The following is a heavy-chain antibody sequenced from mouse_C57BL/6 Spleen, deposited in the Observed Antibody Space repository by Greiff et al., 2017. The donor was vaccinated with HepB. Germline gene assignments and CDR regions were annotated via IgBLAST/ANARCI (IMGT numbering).Heavy chain of an antibody. Sequence: EVKLVESGGGLVKPGGSLKLSCAASGFTFSSYAMSWVRQTPEKRLEWVATISDGGSYTYYPDNVKGRFTISRDNAKNNLYLQMSHLKSEDTAMYYCAREGYYGSSHEGFAYWGQGTLVTVSA. J-gene: IGHJ3*01. CDR2: ISDGGSYT. V-gene: IGHV5-4*01. CDR3: AREGYYGSSHEGFAY. CDR1: GFTFSSYA. D-gene: IGHD1-1*01.